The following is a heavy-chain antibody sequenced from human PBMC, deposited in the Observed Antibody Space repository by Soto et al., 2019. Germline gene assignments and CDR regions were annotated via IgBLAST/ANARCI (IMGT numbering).Heavy chain of an antibody. CDR1: VYTFTNYG. CDR3: ARDVNWNVDS. Sequence: GASVKVSCKASVYTFTNYGISWVRQAPGQGLEWMGWISPYNGNTNYAQKFQARATMTTDTSTSTAYMELRGLRSDDSAVYYCARDVNWNVDSWGQGILVTVSS. D-gene: IGHD1-1*01. CDR2: ISPYNGNT. V-gene: IGHV1-18*01. J-gene: IGHJ4*02.